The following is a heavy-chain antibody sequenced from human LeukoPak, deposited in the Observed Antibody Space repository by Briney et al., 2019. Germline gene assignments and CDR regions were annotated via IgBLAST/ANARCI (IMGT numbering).Heavy chain of an antibody. CDR3: ARARHGLSGFDL. Sequence: SETLSLTCAVYGGSFSGYYWSWIRQPPGKGLEWIGEINHSGSTNYNPSLKSRVTISVDTSKDQFSLKLSSVTAADTAVYYCARARHGLSGFDLWGRGTLVTVSS. V-gene: IGHV4-34*01. CDR1: GGSFSGYY. CDR2: INHSGST. J-gene: IGHJ2*01. D-gene: IGHD3/OR15-3a*01.